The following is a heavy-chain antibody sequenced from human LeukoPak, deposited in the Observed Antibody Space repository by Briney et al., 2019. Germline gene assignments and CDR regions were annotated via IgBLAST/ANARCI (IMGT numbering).Heavy chain of an antibody. Sequence: GGSLRLSCAASGFTFSSYEMNWVRQAPGKGLEWISYISSSGSTIYYADSVKGRFTISRDNSKNTLYLQMDSLRAEDTAVYYCAKDSPLYATSGNWFDPWGQGTLVTVSS. CDR2: ISSSGSTI. CDR1: GFTFSSYE. D-gene: IGHD2-8*01. V-gene: IGHV3-48*03. CDR3: AKDSPLYATSGNWFDP. J-gene: IGHJ5*02.